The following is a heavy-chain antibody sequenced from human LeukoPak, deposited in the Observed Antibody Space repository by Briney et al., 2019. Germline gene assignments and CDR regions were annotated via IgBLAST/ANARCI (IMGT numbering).Heavy chain of an antibody. CDR1: GYTFSSSYG. CDR2: IIPILGIA. D-gene: IGHD6-19*01. CDR3: ARGKRSSEVDV. Sequence: SVKVSCKASGYTFSSSYGISWVRQAPGQGLEWMGRIIPILGIANYAQKFQGRVTITADKSTSTAYMELSSLRSEDTAVYYCARGKRSSEVDVWGQGTTVTVSS. V-gene: IGHV1-69*04. J-gene: IGHJ6*02.